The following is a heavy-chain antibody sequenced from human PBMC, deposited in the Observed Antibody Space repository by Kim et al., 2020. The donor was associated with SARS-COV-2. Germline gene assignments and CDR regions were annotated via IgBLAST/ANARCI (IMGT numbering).Heavy chain of an antibody. CDR1: GFTFSSYG. J-gene: IGHJ4*02. V-gene: IGHV3-33*01. CDR3: AREFPNYDFWSSYYARYYFDY. D-gene: IGHD3-3*01. Sequence: GGSLRLSCAASGFTFSSYGMHWVRQAPGKGLEWVAVIWYDGSNKYYADSVKGRFTISRDNSENTLYLQMNSLRAEDTAVYYCAREFPNYDFWSSYYARYYFDYWGPRTLVTVSS. CDR2: IWYDGSNK.